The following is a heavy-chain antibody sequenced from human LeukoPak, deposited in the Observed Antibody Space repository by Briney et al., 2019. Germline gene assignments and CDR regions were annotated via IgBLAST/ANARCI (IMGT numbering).Heavy chain of an antibody. V-gene: IGHV4-59*08. CDR2: IFYSGHT. CDR1: GASIRSHY. D-gene: IGHD3-10*01. CDR3: ASFGERGWFDP. J-gene: IGHJ5*02. Sequence: SETLSLTCPVSGASIRSHYWNWIRQPPGKGLEWIGYIFYSGHTNYNPSLKSRVTISVDTYKNEFSLKLTSVTATDTAVYYCASFGERGWFDPWGQGTLVSVSS.